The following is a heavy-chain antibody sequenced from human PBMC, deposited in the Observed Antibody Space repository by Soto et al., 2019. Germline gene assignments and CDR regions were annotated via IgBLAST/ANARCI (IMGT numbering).Heavy chain of an antibody. CDR3: ARDWLKNYYDSSGYYPTLYGMDV. CDR1: GYTFTSYA. J-gene: IGHJ6*02. CDR2: INAGNGNT. D-gene: IGHD3-22*01. Sequence: GASVKVSCKASGYTFTSYAMHWVRQAPGQRLEWMGWINAGNGNTKYSQKFQGRVTITRDTSASTAYMELSSLRSEDTAVYYCARDWLKNYYDSSGYYPTLYGMDVWGQGTTVTVS. V-gene: IGHV1-3*01.